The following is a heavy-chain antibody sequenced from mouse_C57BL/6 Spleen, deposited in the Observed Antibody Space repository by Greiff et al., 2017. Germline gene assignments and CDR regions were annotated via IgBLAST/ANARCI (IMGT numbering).Heavy chain of an antibody. D-gene: IGHD3-2*01. Sequence: EVQRVESVAELVRPGASVKLSCTASGFNIKNTYMHWVQQRPEQGLEWIGRIDPANGNTTYAPKFQGKATITADTSYNTAYLQLSSLTSEDTAIYYCAFDRAYAMDYWGQGTSVTVSS. V-gene: IGHV14-3*01. J-gene: IGHJ4*01. CDR3: AFDRAYAMDY. CDR1: GFNIKNTY. CDR2: IDPANGNT.